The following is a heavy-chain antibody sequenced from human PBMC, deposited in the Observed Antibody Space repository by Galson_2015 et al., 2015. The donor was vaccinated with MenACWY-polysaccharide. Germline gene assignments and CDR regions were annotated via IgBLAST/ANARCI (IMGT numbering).Heavy chain of an antibody. Sequence: SEPLSLTCTVSGGSITSYFWSWIRQPAGKGLEWIGRIYSSGSTTYNPSLKSRGTMSVDTSKNQFSLNLSSVTAADTAVYYCARRSLGNWYFDLWGRGTLVTVSS. CDR1: GGSITSYF. V-gene: IGHV4-4*07. J-gene: IGHJ2*01. CDR2: IYSSGST. D-gene: IGHD7-27*01. CDR3: ARRSLGNWYFDL.